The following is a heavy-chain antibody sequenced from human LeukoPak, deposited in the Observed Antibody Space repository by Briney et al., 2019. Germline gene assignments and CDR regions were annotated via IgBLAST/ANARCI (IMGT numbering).Heavy chain of an antibody. CDR2: ISSSSDYI. D-gene: IGHD3-16*01. CDR3: AREGADGSIMITFGAPIFYYGMDV. J-gene: IGHJ6*02. Sequence: PGGSLRLSCAASGFTFSSYSMNWVRQVPGKGLEWVSSISSSSDYIFYADSVKGRFTISRDNSKNTLYLQMNSLRAEDTAVYYCAREGADGSIMITFGAPIFYYGMDVWGQGTTVTVSS. CDR1: GFTFSSYS. V-gene: IGHV3-21*01.